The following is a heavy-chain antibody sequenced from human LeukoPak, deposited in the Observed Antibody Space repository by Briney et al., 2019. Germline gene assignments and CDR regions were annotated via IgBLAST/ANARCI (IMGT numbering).Heavy chain of an antibody. D-gene: IGHD3-16*01. CDR3: ARYDYVWGSYGMDV. Sequence: ASVKVSCKASGGTFSSYAISWVRQAPGQGLEWMGWISAYNGNTNYAQKLQGRVTMTTDTSTSTAYMELRSLRSDDTAVYYCARYDYVWGSYGMDVWGQGTTVTVSS. V-gene: IGHV1-18*01. J-gene: IGHJ6*02. CDR1: GGTFSSYA. CDR2: ISAYNGNT.